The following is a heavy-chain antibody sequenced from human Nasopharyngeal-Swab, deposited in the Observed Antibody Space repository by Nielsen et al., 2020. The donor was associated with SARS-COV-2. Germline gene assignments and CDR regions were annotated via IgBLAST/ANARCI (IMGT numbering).Heavy chain of an antibody. J-gene: IGHJ5*02. CDR3: ARDRSPYGSGSYLWFDP. D-gene: IGHD3-10*01. Sequence: WVRQAPGQGLEWMGWISAYSGNTNYVQKLQGRVTMTTDTSTSTAYMELRSLRSDDTAVYYCARDRSPYGSGSYLWFDPWGQGILVTVSS. V-gene: IGHV1-18*01. CDR2: ISAYSGNT.